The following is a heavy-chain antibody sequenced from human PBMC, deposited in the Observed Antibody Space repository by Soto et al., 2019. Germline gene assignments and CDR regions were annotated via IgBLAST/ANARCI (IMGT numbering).Heavy chain of an antibody. CDR2: IYYSGST. J-gene: IGHJ4*02. Sequence: SETLSLTCTVSGGSISSGDYYWSWIRQPPGKGLEWIGYIYYSGSTYYNPSLKSRVTISVDTSKNQFSLKLSSVTAADTAVYYCARVSYYYDRSGYHHYWGQGTLVTVSS. V-gene: IGHV4-30-4*01. CDR3: ARVSYYYDRSGYHHY. CDR1: GGSISSGDYY. D-gene: IGHD3-22*01.